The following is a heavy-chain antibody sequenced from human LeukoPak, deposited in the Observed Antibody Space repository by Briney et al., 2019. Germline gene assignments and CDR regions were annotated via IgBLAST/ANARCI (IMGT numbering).Heavy chain of an antibody. CDR1: GGSISSYY. J-gene: IGHJ4*02. D-gene: IGHD6-13*01. V-gene: IGHV4-59*01. CDR2: IYYSGTT. CDR3: ARGVYIAAAQYGY. Sequence: SETLSLTCTVSGGSISSYYWSWIRQPPGKGLEWIGYIYYSGTTNYNPSLKSRVTISVDTSRNQFSLKLSSVTAADTAVYYCARGVYIAAAQYGYWGQGTLVTVSS.